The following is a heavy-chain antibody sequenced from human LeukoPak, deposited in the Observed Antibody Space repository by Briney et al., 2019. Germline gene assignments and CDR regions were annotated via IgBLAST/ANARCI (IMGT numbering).Heavy chain of an antibody. CDR3: ARHEQRWLRKVDY. V-gene: IGHV4-61*02. Sequence: SETLSLTCTVSGGSISSGSYYWSWIRQPAGKGLEWIGRIYTSGSTNYNPSLKSRVTISVDTSKNQFSLKLSSVTAADTAVYYCARHEQRWLRKVDYWGQGTLVTVSS. J-gene: IGHJ4*02. D-gene: IGHD5-24*01. CDR1: GGSISSGSYY. CDR2: IYTSGST.